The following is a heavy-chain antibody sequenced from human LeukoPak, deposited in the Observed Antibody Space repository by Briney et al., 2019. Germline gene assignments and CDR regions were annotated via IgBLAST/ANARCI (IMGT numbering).Heavy chain of an antibody. CDR1: GFNFNNYN. D-gene: IGHD4-17*01. Sequence: PGGSLRLSCVASGFNFNNYNMNWVRQAPGKGLEWVSYITLSSSTIYYADSVKGRFTISRDNAKNSVYLQMDSLRAEDTAVYYCARDYGGFDPWGQGTLVTVSS. CDR3: ARDYGGFDP. CDR2: ITLSSSTI. V-gene: IGHV3-48*01. J-gene: IGHJ5*02.